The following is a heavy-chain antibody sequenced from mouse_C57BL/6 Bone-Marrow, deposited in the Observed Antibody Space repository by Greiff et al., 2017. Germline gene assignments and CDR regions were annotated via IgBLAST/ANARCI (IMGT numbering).Heavy chain of an antibody. Sequence: EVMLVESGGGLVQPGESLKLSCESNEYEFPSHDMSWVRKTPEKRLELVAAINSDGGSTYYPDTMERRFIISRDNTKKTLYLQMSSLRSEDTALYYCARRLRGPTPYYYAMDYWGQGTSVTVSS. CDR1: EYEFPSHD. J-gene: IGHJ4*01. D-gene: IGHD2-12*01. CDR2: INSDGGST. CDR3: ARRLRGPTPYYYAMDY. V-gene: IGHV5-2*03.